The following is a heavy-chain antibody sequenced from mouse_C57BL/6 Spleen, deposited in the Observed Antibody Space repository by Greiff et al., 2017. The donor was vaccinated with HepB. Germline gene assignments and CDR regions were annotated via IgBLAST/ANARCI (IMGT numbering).Heavy chain of an antibody. V-gene: IGHV1-81*01. Sequence: VQLQQSGAELARPGASVKLSCKASGYTFTSYGISWVKQRTGQGLEWIGEIYPRSGNTYYNEKFKGKATLTADKSSSTAYMELRSLTSEGSAVYFCARSSEAMDYWGQGTSVTVSS. CDR1: GYTFTSYG. D-gene: IGHD3-1*01. CDR2: IYPRSGNT. J-gene: IGHJ4*01. CDR3: ARSSEAMDY.